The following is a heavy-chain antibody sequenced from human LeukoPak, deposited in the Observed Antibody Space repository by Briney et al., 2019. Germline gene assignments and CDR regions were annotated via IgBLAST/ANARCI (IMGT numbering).Heavy chain of an antibody. V-gene: IGHV3-23*01. CDR2: ISGSGSST. CDR1: GFSFSSYG. D-gene: IGHD6-13*01. J-gene: IGHJ4*02. CDR3: AKVGSSSWHLDY. Sequence: PGGSLRLSCVVSGFSFSSYGMNWVRQAPGKGLEWLSIISGSGSSTFYADSVKGRFTISRDNSKNSLYLQMNSLRAEDTAVYYCAKVGSSSWHLDYWGQGTLVTVSS.